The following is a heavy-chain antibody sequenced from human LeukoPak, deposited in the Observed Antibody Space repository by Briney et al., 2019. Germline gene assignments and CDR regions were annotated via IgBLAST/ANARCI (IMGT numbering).Heavy chain of an antibody. CDR3: ARGRSYGFDFDS. CDR1: GVSINTCCYY. V-gene: IGHV4-61*01. CDR2: KYYSGST. Sequence: SETLSLTCDVSGVSINTCCYYWTWIRQPPGKGLEWIGYKYYSGSTRYNSSLRSRLTISLDSSKNQFSLRLASVTAADTAVYYCARGRSYGFDFDSWGPGTLVIVSS. J-gene: IGHJ4*02. D-gene: IGHD5-18*01.